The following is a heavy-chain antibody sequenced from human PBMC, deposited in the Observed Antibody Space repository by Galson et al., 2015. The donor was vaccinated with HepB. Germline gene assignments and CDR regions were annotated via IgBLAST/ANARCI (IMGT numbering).Heavy chain of an antibody. CDR3: ARADSWYWFDP. CDR1: GGSLSSGTYY. CDR2: IYSTGST. J-gene: IGHJ5*02. V-gene: IGHV4-61*02. D-gene: IGHD6-13*01. Sequence: TLSLTCIVYGGSLSSGTYYWSWIRQPAGKGLEWIGRIYSTGSTTYNPSLKSRVTMSLDTSKNQFSLKLSSVTAADTAVYYCARADSWYWFDPWGQGTLVTVSS.